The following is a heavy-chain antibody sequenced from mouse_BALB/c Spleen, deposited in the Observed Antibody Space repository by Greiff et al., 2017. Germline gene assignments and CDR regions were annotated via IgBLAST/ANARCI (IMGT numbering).Heavy chain of an antibody. CDR1: GYAFSSSW. CDR3: AAITTVVATDAMDY. Sequence: QVQLQQSGPELVKPGASVKISCKASGYAFSSSWMNWVKQRPGQGLEWIGRIYPGDGDTNYNGKFKGKATLTADKSSSTAYMQLSSLTSVDSAVYFCAAITTVVATDAMDYWGQGTSVTVSS. J-gene: IGHJ4*01. D-gene: IGHD1-1*01. CDR2: IYPGDGDT. V-gene: IGHV1-82*01.